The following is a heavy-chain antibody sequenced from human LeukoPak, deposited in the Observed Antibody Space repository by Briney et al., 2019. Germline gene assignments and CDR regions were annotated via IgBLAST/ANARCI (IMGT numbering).Heavy chain of an antibody. CDR3: AKDPFLSSEHGCSSTSCYPFDP. D-gene: IGHD2-2*01. J-gene: IGHJ5*02. V-gene: IGHV3-23*01. CDR1: GFTFSSYA. Sequence: PGGSLRLSCAASGFTFSSYAMSWVRQAPGKGLEWVSAISGSGGSTYYADSVKGRFTISRDNSKNTLYLQMNSLRAEDTAVYYCAKDPFLSSEHGCSSTSCYPFDPWGRGTLVTVSS. CDR2: ISGSGGST.